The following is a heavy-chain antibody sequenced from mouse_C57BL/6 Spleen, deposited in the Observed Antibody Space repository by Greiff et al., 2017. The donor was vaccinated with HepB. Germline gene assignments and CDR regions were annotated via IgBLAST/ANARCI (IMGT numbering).Heavy chain of an antibody. Sequence: EVQLQQSGPVLVKPGASVKMSCKASGYTFTDYYMNWVKQSHGKSLEWIGVINPYNGGTSYNQKFKGKATLTVDKSSSTAYMELNSLTSEDSAVYYCARGRLLDAMDYWGQGTSVTVSS. V-gene: IGHV1-19*01. CDR1: GYTFTDYY. J-gene: IGHJ4*01. CDR3: ARGRLLDAMDY. D-gene: IGHD2-3*01. CDR2: INPYNGGT.